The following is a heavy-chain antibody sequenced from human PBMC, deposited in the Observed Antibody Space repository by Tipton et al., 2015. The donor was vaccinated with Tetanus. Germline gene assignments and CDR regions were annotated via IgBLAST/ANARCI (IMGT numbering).Heavy chain of an antibody. Sequence: TLSLTCTVSGGSITSNYWTWIRQPAGKGLEWIGRIYAPGITNYNPSLKSRVSMSVDTSKNQFSLRLSSVTAADTAVYYCARVRRVATTDLDYWXQGALVTVSS. D-gene: IGHD5-12*01. CDR1: GGSITSNY. CDR2: IYAPGIT. V-gene: IGHV4-4*07. CDR3: ARVRRVATTDLDY. J-gene: IGHJ4*02.